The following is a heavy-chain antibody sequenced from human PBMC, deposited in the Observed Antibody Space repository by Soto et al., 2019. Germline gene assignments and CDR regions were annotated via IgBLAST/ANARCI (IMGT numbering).Heavy chain of an antibody. CDR3: ARGGYCTNGVCYRGGHDY. Sequence: QVQLVQSGAEVKKPGSSVKVSCKASGGTFSSYAISWVRQAPGQGLEWMGGIIPIFGTANYAQKFQGRVTITADESTSTAYMELSSLRSEDTAVYYCARGGYCTNGVCYRGGHDYWCQGTLVTVSS. CDR2: IIPIFGTA. D-gene: IGHD2-8*01. V-gene: IGHV1-69*12. J-gene: IGHJ4*02. CDR1: GGTFSSYA.